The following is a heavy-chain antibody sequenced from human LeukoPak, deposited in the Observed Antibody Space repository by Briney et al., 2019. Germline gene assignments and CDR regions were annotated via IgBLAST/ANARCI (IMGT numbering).Heavy chain of an antibody. Sequence: GGSLRLSCAASGFTFSDYAMTWVRQAPGKGLEWVSGISAGGSATYYADSVKGRFTISRDNSKNTLYLQMNSLRAEDTAIYYCASRPPGPWGRGTLVTVSS. CDR1: GFTFSDYA. V-gene: IGHV3-23*01. D-gene: IGHD3-10*01. CDR2: ISAGGSAT. J-gene: IGHJ5*02. CDR3: ASRPPGP.